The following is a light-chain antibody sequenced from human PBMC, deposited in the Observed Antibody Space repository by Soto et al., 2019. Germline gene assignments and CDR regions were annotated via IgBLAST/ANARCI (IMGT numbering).Light chain of an antibody. Sequence: EMVMTQSPATLSVSPGERATLSCRASQSLSSNLAWYQQKPGQAPRLLIYGASTRATGIPARFSGSGSGTEFTLTISSLQSEDFAVYYCQQRSNWLSITFGQGTRLEIK. CDR1: QSLSSN. CDR3: QQRSNWLSIT. CDR2: GAS. V-gene: IGKV3-15*01. J-gene: IGKJ5*01.